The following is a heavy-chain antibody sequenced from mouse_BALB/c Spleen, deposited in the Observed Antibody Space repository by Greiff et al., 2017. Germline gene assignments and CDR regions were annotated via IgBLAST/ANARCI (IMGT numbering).Heavy chain of an antibody. CDR3: ARMWNYGSWFAY. D-gene: IGHD1-2*01. V-gene: IGHV1-80*01. CDR2: IYPGDGDT. Sequence: QVQLQQSGAELVRPGSSVKISCKASGYAFSSYWMNWVKQRPGQGLEWIGQIYPGDGDTNYNGKFKGKATLTADKSSSTAYMQLSSLTSEDSAVYFCARMWNYGSWFAYWGQGTLVTVSA. J-gene: IGHJ3*01. CDR1: GYAFSSYW.